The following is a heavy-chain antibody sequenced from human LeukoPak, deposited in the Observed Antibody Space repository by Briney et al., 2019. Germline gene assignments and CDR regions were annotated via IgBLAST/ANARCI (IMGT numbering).Heavy chain of an antibody. CDR3: AREVVTRNSRCGMDV. V-gene: IGHV1-46*01. D-gene: IGHD4-23*01. CDR1: GYTFTSYY. CDR2: INPSGGST. J-gene: IGHJ6*02. Sequence: ASVEVSCKASGYTFTSYYMHWVRQAPGQGLEWMGIINPSGGSTSYAQKFQCRVTMTRDTSTSTVYMELSSLRSEDTAVYYCAREVVTRNSRCGMDVWGQGTTVTVSS.